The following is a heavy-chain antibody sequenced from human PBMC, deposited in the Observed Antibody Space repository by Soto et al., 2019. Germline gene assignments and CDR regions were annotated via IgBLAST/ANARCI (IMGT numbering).Heavy chain of an antibody. CDR3: ARVSITMVRGDPPTFDY. CDR1: GFSLSNARMG. CDR2: IFSNDEK. Sequence: SGPTLVNPTETLTLTCTVSGFSLSNARMGVSWIRQPPGKALEWLAHIFSNDEKSYSTSLKSRPTISKDTSKSQVVLTMTNMDPVDTATYYCARVSITMVRGDPPTFDYWGQGTLVTVSS. V-gene: IGHV2-26*01. J-gene: IGHJ4*02. D-gene: IGHD3-10*01.